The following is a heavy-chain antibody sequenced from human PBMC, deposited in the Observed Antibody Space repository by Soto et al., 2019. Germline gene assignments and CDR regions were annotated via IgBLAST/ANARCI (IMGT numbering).Heavy chain of an antibody. CDR1: GFTFSSYA. CDR3: ASYITIFGVVSLAYSGHY. V-gene: IGHV3-23*01. J-gene: IGHJ4*01. D-gene: IGHD3-3*01. Sequence: EVQLLESGGGLVQPGGSLRLSCAASGFTFSSYAMSWVRQAPGKGLEWVSAISGSGGSTYYADSVKGRFTISRDNSKNTLYLQMNSLRAEDTAVYYCASYITIFGVVSLAYSGHYWGHGTLVTVSS. CDR2: ISGSGGST.